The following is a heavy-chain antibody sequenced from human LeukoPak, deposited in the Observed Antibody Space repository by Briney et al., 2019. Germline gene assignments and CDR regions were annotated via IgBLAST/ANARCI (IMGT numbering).Heavy chain of an antibody. Sequence: SETMSLTCTVSGYSISSGYYWGWIRQPPGKGLEWIGSIYHSGSTYYNPSLKSRVTISVDTSKNQFSLKLSSVTAADTAVYYCARRVGVALDYWGQGTLVTVSS. CDR1: GYSISSGYY. J-gene: IGHJ4*02. CDR3: ARRVGVALDY. CDR2: IYHSGST. D-gene: IGHD2-21*01. V-gene: IGHV4-38-2*02.